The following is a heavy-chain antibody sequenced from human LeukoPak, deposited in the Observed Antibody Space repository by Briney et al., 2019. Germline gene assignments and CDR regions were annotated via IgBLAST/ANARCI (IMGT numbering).Heavy chain of an antibody. V-gene: IGHV1-2*06. Sequence: GASVKVSCKASGYTFTGYYMHWVRQAPGQGLEWMGRINPNSGGTNYAQKFQGRVTMTRDTSISTAYMELSRLRSDDTAVYYCARMSGYYVNAFDIWGQGTMVTVSS. D-gene: IGHD3-22*01. J-gene: IGHJ3*02. CDR1: GYTFTGYY. CDR3: ARMSGYYVNAFDI. CDR2: INPNSGGT.